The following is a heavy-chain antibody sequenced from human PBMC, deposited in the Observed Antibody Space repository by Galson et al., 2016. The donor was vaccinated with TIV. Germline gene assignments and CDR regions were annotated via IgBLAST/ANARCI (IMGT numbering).Heavy chain of an antibody. D-gene: IGHD2/OR15-2a*01. J-gene: IGHJ4*02. V-gene: IGHV4-4*08. CDR1: GFTFDDYA. CDR2: IKTSGST. Sequence: LRLSCAASGFTFDDYAMHWVRQVPGKGLEWIGRIKTSGSTNYNPSLKSRVTISVDTSKNQFSLKLTSVTAADTAMYYCARVLRAGSNPGVNWGQGTLVTVSS. CDR3: ARVLRAGSNPGVN.